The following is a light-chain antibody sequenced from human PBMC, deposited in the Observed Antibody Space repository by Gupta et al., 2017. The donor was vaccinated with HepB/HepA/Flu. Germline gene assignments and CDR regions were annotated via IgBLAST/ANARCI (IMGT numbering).Light chain of an antibody. V-gene: IGKV3-15*01. CDR1: RSVSSN. Sequence: IVITQSPATMSVSPGERATLSCRSSRSVSSNFAWYQQKPAQAHRLLLYGASTRATGIPARLRGSGCGTELTLTISSMQYEDFEVYYCQQYNNWTPGLTFGGGTKVEIK. CDR3: QQYNNWTPGLT. CDR2: GAS. J-gene: IGKJ4*01.